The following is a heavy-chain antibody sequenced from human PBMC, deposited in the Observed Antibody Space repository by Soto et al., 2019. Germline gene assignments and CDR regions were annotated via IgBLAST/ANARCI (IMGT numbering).Heavy chain of an antibody. Sequence: LRLSCEVSGFTFSMYSMSWVRQSPGKGLEWVAKIPQDGVDGHYADSVKGRCTISRDNGKNSLYLQLNNLRAEDAAVYYCARDHLILPAHDFFYGSDVWGRGATVTVSS. D-gene: IGHD2-21*02. CDR2: IPQDGVDG. V-gene: IGHV3-7*03. J-gene: IGHJ6*02. CDR3: ARDHLILPAHDFFYGSDV. CDR1: GFTFSMYS.